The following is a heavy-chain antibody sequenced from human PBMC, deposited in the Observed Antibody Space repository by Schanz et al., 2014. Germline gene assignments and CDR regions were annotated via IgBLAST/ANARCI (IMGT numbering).Heavy chain of an antibody. CDR1: GYMFDTYG. CDR3: ARAPTRMNMFRGVTYFFDY. Sequence: QVRLVQSGAELKMPGASVKVSCKATGYMFDTYGFAWVRQAPGQGLEWMGWISTYNGHTRYGQKFQDRLSLTTDTDTATAHVELRSLRTDDTAVYYCARAPTRMNMFRGVTYFFDYWGQGTLVTVSS. V-gene: IGHV1-18*04. D-gene: IGHD3-10*01. J-gene: IGHJ4*02. CDR2: ISTYNGHT.